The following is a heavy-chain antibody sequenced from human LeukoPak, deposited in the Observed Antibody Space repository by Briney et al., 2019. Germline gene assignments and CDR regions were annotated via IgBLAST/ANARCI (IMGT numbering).Heavy chain of an antibody. CDR2: IKQDGSEK. V-gene: IGHV3-7*03. Sequence: GGSLRLSCAASGFTFSSYWMSWVRQAPGKGLEWVANIKQDGSEKYYVDSVKGRFTISRDNAKNSLYLQMNSLRAEDTAVYYCARDSSPYDLWSGYYPYWGQGTLVTVSS. J-gene: IGHJ4*02. CDR1: GFTFSSYW. CDR3: ARDSSPYDLWSGYYPY. D-gene: IGHD3-3*01.